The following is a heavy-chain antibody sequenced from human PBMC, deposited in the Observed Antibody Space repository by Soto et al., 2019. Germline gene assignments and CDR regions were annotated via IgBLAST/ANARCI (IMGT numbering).Heavy chain of an antibody. D-gene: IGHD1-1*01. V-gene: IGHV4-31*03. CDR1: GGSISSGGYY. CDR2: IYYSGST. J-gene: IGHJ4*01. CDR3: PRAGLGRHDAIPFLDY. Sequence: SETLSLTCTVSGGSISSGGYYWSWIRQHPGKGLEWIGYIYYSGSTYYNPSLKSRVTISVDTSKNQFSLKLSSVTAAEPAVYYCPRAGLGRHDAIPFLDYPDHGTLV.